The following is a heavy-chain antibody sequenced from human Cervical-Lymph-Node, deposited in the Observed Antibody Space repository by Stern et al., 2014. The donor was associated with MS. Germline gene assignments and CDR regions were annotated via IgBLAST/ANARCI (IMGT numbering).Heavy chain of an antibody. CDR1: GFTVSRAY. CDR3: ARDTSSPERSDW. Sequence: EVQLVESGGGVIQPGGSLRLSCTASGFTVSRAYMTWFRQAPGRGLGWVSLITNVGITFYTDSVKGRFTISRDDSKNTVYLHMTSLRAEDTAMYYCARDTSSPERSDWWGQGTLVTVSS. D-gene: IGHD1-1*01. J-gene: IGHJ4*02. V-gene: IGHV3-53*01. CDR2: ITNVGIT.